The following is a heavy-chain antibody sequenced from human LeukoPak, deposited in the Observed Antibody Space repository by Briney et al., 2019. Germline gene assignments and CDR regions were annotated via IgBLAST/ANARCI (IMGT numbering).Heavy chain of an antibody. V-gene: IGHV4-34*12. J-gene: IGHJ4*02. Sequence: SETLSLTCTVYGGSFSGHSWSWIRQPPGKGLEWIGEGIHGGSTNYNPSLKSRVIISLDTSKNQFSLKLSSVTAADSAVYYCARRSLMVRGVLDYWGQGTLVTVSS. CDR2: GIHGGST. CDR1: GGSFSGHS. D-gene: IGHD3-10*01. CDR3: ARRSLMVRGVLDY.